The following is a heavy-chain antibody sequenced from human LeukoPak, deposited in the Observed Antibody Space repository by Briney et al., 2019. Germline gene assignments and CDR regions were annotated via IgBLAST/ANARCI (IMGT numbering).Heavy chain of an antibody. CDR3: ARKYCSSTSCYHEGNWFDP. CDR1: GYSISSGYY. Sequence: ASETLSLTCTVSGYSISSGYYWGWIRQPPGKGLEWIGSIYHSGSTYYNPSLKSRVTISVDTSKSQFSLKLSSVTAADTAVYYCARKYCSSTSCYHEGNWFDPWGQGTLVTVSS. D-gene: IGHD2-2*01. CDR2: IYHSGST. J-gene: IGHJ5*02. V-gene: IGHV4-38-2*02.